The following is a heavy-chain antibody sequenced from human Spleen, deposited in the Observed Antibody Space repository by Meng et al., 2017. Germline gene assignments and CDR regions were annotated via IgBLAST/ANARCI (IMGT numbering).Heavy chain of an antibody. Sequence: ASVKVSCKASGYTFTSYGISWVRQAPGQGLEWMGWISAYNGNTNYAQKLQGRVTMTTDTSTSTAYMELRSLRSDDTAVYYCARRGSDYYDSSGYYWEGDWFDPWGQGTLVTVSS. J-gene: IGHJ5*02. CDR3: ARRGSDYYDSSGYYWEGDWFDP. CDR1: GYTFTSYG. V-gene: IGHV1-18*01. D-gene: IGHD3-22*01. CDR2: ISAYNGNT.